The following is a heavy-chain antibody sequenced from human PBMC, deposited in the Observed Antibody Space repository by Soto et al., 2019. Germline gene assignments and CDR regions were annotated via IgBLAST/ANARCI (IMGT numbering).Heavy chain of an antibody. J-gene: IGHJ6*02. CDR1: GFTFSNAW. CDR3: TTVGPHYDILTGWGGRNYYYYGMDV. D-gene: IGHD3-9*01. CDR2: IKSKTDSGTT. Sequence: GGSLRLSCAASGFTFSNAWMNWVRQAPGKGLEWVGRIKSKTDSGTTDYAAPVKGRFTISRDDSKNTLYLQMNSLKTEDTAVYYCTTVGPHYDILTGWGGRNYYYYGMDVWGQGTTVTVSS. V-gene: IGHV3-15*07.